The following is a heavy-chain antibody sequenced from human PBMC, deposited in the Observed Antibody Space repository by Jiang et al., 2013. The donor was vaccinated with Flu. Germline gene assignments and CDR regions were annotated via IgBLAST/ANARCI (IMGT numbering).Heavy chain of an antibody. Sequence: GSGLVKPSGTLSLTCAVSGGSISSSNWWSWVRQPPGKGLEWIGEIYHSGSTNYNPSLKSRVTISVDKSKNQFSLKLSSVTAADTAVYYCARDSKLRVCSSTSCHGDYYMDVWGQRGHGHRLL. CDR1: GGSISSSNW. D-gene: IGHD2-2*01. J-gene: IGHJ6*03. CDR3: ARDSKLRVCSSTSCHGDYYMDV. CDR2: IYHSGST. V-gene: IGHV4-4*02.